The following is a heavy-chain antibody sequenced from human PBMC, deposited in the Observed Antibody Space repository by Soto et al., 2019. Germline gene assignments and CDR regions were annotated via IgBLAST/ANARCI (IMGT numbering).Heavy chain of an antibody. D-gene: IGHD6-25*01. CDR3: ARRKERSGPHYFDS. CDR1: GYTFTTCD. Sequence: GASVKVSCKASGYTFTTCDIHWVRQATGQGLEWVGWMKPYTGNAGYAQKFQGRVTMTRNTSINTAYMELSSLTSEDTAVYFCARRKERSGPHYFDSWGQGTLVTVSS. CDR2: MKPYTGNA. J-gene: IGHJ4*02. V-gene: IGHV1-8*01.